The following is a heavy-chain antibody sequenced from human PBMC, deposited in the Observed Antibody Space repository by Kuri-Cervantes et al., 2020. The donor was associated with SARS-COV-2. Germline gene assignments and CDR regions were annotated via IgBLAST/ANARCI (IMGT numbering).Heavy chain of an antibody. D-gene: IGHD6-13*01. CDR3: ARAGYSSSWAPGAFDY. V-gene: IGHV4-38-2*01. Sequence: SETLSLTCAVSGYSISSGYYWGWIRQPPGKGLEWIGSIYHSGSTYYNPSLKSRVTISVDTSKNQFSLKLSSVTAADTAVYYCARAGYSSSWAPGAFDYWGQGTLVTVSS. CDR1: GYSISSGYY. J-gene: IGHJ4*02. CDR2: IYHSGST.